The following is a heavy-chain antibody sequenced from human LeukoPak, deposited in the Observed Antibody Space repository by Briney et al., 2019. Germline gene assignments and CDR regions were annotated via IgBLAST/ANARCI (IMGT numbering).Heavy chain of an antibody. D-gene: IGHD3-22*01. V-gene: IGHV4-61*02. J-gene: IGHJ3*02. CDR3: ARDRYYYDSSGWGAFDI. CDR1: GGSISSGSYY. CDR2: IYTSGGT. Sequence: SETLSLTCTVSGGSISSGSYYWSWIRQPAGKGLEWIGRIYTSGGTNYNPSLKSRVTISVDTSKNQFSLKLSSVTAADTAVYYCARDRYYYDSSGWGAFDIWGQGTMVTVSS.